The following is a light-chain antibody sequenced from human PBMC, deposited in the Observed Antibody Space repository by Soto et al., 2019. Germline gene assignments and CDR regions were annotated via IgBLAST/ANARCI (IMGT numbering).Light chain of an antibody. J-gene: IGLJ3*02. V-gene: IGLV2-11*01. CDR2: DVS. CDR1: SSDVGGYNY. CDR3: CSYAGSYTFWV. Sequence: QSALTQPRSVSGSPGQSVTISCTGTSSDVGGYNYVSWYQQHPGKAPKLMIYDVSKRPSGVPDRFSGSKSGNTASLTISGLQAEDGDDYYCCSYAGSYTFWVFGGGTKLTVL.